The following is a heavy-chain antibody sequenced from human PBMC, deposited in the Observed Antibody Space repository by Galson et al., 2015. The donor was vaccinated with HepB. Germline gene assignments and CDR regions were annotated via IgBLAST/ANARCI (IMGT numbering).Heavy chain of an antibody. V-gene: IGHV1-46*01. D-gene: IGHD3-22*01. CDR2: IDPRGGST. Sequence: SVKVSCKASGYTFTNYYIHWVRQAPGQGLEWMAIIDPRGGSTTFAQKFQGRVTMTRDTPTSTVHMELSSLRSEDTAVYYCARGGIYYESRGSLNNWFDPWGQGNLVTVSS. J-gene: IGHJ5*02. CDR1: GYTFTNYY. CDR3: ARGGIYYESRGSLNNWFDP.